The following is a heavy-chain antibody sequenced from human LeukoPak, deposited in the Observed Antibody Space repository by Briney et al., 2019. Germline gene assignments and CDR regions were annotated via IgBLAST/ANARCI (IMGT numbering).Heavy chain of an antibody. D-gene: IGHD2-15*01. Sequence: GGSLRLSCAASGFTFSSYGMHWVRQAPGKGREWVAVIVYDGSNKYYGDSVKGRFTISRHNSKNTLYLQMNSLRAEDTAVYYCARGCSGGSCYSGVGFDPWGQGTLVTVSS. J-gene: IGHJ5*02. CDR3: ARGCSGGSCYSGVGFDP. CDR1: GFTFSSYG. CDR2: IVYDGSNK. V-gene: IGHV3-30*03.